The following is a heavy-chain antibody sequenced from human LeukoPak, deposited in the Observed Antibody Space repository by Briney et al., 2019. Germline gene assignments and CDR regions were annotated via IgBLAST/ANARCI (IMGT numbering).Heavy chain of an antibody. CDR3: ARDLLGYCSGGNCYEESWVY. Sequence: GGSLRLSCAASGFTFSSHAMHWVRQAPGKGLEWVAVISYDGSNKYYADSVKGRFSISRDNSKNTLYLQMNSLRAEDTAVYYCARDLLGYCSGGNCYEESWVYWGQGTLVTVSS. CDR2: ISYDGSNK. CDR1: GFTFSSHA. J-gene: IGHJ4*02. D-gene: IGHD2-15*01. V-gene: IGHV3-30-3*01.